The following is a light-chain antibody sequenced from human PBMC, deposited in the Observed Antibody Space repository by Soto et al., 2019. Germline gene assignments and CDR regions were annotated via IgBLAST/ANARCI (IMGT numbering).Light chain of an antibody. Sequence: EIVLTQSPATLSLSPEERATLSCRASQTISSYLGWYQQKPGQAPRLLIYDAANRATGIPARFSASGSGTDFTLTISSLEPEDFAVYYCQQRADWPLFTFGPGTKVDI. J-gene: IGKJ3*01. CDR1: QTISSY. V-gene: IGKV3-11*01. CDR2: DAA. CDR3: QQRADWPLFT.